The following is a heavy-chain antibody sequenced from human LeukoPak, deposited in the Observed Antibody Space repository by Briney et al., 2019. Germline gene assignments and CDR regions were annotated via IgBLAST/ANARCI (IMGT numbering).Heavy chain of an antibody. J-gene: IGHJ4*02. Sequence: ASVKVSCKASGYTFIAYYMHWVRQAPGQGLEWMGWINSNNGDTGSAQSFQGRVTMTRETSISTAYMELSRLRSDDTAVYYCARVSLLGSFYDYWGQGTLVTVSS. CDR1: GYTFIAYY. CDR3: ARVSLLGSFYDY. CDR2: INSNNGDT. V-gene: IGHV1-2*02. D-gene: IGHD3-10*01.